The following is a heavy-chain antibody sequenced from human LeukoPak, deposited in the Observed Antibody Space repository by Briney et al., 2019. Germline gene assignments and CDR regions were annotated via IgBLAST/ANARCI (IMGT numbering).Heavy chain of an antibody. CDR3: ARGGGFLEWLHRVDYYYMDV. Sequence: SVKVSCKASGGTFSSYAISWVRQAPGQGLEWMGGVIPIFGTANYAQKFQGRVTITADESTSTAYMELSSLRSEDTAVYYCARGGGFLEWLHRVDYYYMDVWGKGTTVTVSS. V-gene: IGHV1-69*13. D-gene: IGHD3-3*01. CDR2: VIPIFGTA. J-gene: IGHJ6*03. CDR1: GGTFSSYA.